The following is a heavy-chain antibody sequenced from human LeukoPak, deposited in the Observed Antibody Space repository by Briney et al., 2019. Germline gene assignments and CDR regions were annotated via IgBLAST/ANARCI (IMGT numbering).Heavy chain of an antibody. CDR2: ISWNSGSI. J-gene: IGHJ4*02. CDR1: GFTFDDYA. Sequence: GGSLRLSCAASGFTFDDYAMHWVRQAPGKGLEWVSGISWNSGSIGYADSVKGRFTISRDNAKNSLYLQMNSLGAEDTAVYYCARDRREQWLSVDYWGQGTLVTVSS. CDR3: ARDRREQWLSVDY. V-gene: IGHV3-9*01. D-gene: IGHD6-19*01.